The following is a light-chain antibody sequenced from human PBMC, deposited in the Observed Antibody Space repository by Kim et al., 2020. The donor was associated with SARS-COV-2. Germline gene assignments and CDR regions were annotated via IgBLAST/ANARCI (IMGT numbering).Light chain of an antibody. V-gene: IGKV1-5*03. CDR2: KAS. J-gene: IGKJ2*01. Sequence: SACIGDRVTLTCRASQSIGVSLAWYQQKPGKAPKVLISKASSVQNVVPSRFSGSGSGTEFTLSIASLQPDDFATYYCQHYSSYPYTFGQGTKLEI. CDR3: QHYSSYPYT. CDR1: QSIGVS.